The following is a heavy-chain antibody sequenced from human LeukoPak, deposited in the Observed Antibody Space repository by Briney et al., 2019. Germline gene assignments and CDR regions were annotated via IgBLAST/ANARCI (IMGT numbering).Heavy chain of an antibody. D-gene: IGHD6-25*01. V-gene: IGHV3-9*01. CDR2: ISWNSGSI. J-gene: IGHJ3*02. Sequence: PGRSLRLSCAASGFTFDDYAMHWVRQAPGKGPEWVSGISWNSGSIGYADSVKGRFTISRDNAKNSLYLQMNSLRAEDTALYYCAKDTYSSGNLDAFDIWGQGTMVTVSS. CDR1: GFTFDDYA. CDR3: AKDTYSSGNLDAFDI.